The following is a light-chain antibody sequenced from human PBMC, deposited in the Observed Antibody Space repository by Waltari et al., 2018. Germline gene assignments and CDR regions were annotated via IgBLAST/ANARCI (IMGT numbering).Light chain of an antibody. Sequence: QTVVTQEPSLSVSPGGTVTLTCALSFGSVSSLSYASWYPQTPGQAPRTLVYKITSRSSWVPDRFSCSMLGNKAALTITGAQAEDEADYYCVLYMGSGIWVFGGGTKLTVL. J-gene: IGLJ3*02. V-gene: IGLV8-61*01. CDR2: KIT. CDR1: FGSVSSLSY. CDR3: VLYMGSGIWV.